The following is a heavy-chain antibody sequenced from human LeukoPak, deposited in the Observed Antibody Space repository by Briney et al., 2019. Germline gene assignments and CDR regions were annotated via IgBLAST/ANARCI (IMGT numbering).Heavy chain of an antibody. CDR3: AVQDHATGTTRGGWFDP. Sequence: SVKVSCKASGGAFSSYAMSWVRQAPGQGLEWLGGIISLFGTANYAQKVQGRVTITTDESTSTAYMELRSLRSEDTAVYYCAVQDHATGTTRGGWFDPWGQGTLVTVSS. CDR2: IISLFGTA. D-gene: IGHD1-7*01. CDR1: GGAFSSYA. V-gene: IGHV1-69*05. J-gene: IGHJ5*02.